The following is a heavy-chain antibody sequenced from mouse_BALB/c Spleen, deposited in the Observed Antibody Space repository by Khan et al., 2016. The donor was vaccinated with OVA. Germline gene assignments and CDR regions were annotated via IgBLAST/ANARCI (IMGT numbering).Heavy chain of an antibody. V-gene: IGHV3-2*02. CDR2: ISYSGST. Sequence: EVQLQESGPGLVKPSQSLSLTCTVTGYSITSGYGWNWIRQFPGNKLEWMGYISYSGSTNYNPSPRSRISITRDTSKNQFFLQLNSVTTEDTATYYCARTARIKYWGQGTTLTVSS. CDR1: GYSITSGYG. CDR3: ARTARIKY. D-gene: IGHD1-2*01. J-gene: IGHJ2*01.